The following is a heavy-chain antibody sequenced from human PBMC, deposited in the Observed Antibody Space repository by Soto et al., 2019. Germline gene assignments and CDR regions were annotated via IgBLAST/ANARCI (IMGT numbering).Heavy chain of an antibody. J-gene: IGHJ6*02. CDR1: GFSLSNARMG. CDR3: ARILGGSRGMDV. V-gene: IGHV2-26*01. D-gene: IGHD6-25*01. CDR2: IFSNDEK. Sequence: QVTLKESGPVLVKPTETLTLTCTVSGFSLSNARMGVSWIRQPPGKALERLAHIFSNDEKSYSTSLKSRLTTSTYTPKSQVVVTMTNMDAVHTATYYCARILGGSRGMDVWGQGTTVTVSS.